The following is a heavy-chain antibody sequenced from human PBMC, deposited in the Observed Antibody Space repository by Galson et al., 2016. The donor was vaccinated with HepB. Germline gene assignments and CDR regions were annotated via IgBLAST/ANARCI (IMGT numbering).Heavy chain of an antibody. J-gene: IGHJ6*03. CDR2: MYYSGRT. D-gene: IGHD2-2*01. CDR3: ARITTLGYCSSTSCSYYMDV. V-gene: IGHV4-31*03. CDR1: GGSISSGNYY. Sequence: TLSLTCTVSGGSISSGNYYWSWVRQHPGKGLEWIGYMYYSGRTYYSPSLRSRATISIDTSKNQFALKLSSVTAADTAVYYCARITTLGYCSSTSCSYYMDVWGKGPRSPSP.